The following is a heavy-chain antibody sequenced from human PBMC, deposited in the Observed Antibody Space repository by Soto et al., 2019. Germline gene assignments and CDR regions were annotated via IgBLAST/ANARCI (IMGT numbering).Heavy chain of an antibody. CDR3: VREDGIAGATSAFDY. CDR1: GFSFKTYI. J-gene: IGHJ4*02. V-gene: IGHV3-21*06. CDR2: INGRGNYI. D-gene: IGHD1-26*01. Sequence: EVQLVESGGGLVKSGGSLRISCEASGFSFKTYIMNWVRQSPERGLEWDSSINGRGNYIYYAESVEGRFTISRDNAKNLLSLQMNTLRVEDTAMYYCVREDGIAGATSAFDYWGQGTPVTVSA.